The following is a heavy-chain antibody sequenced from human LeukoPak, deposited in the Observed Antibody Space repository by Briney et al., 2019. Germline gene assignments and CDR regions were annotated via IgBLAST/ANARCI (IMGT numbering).Heavy chain of an antibody. V-gene: IGHV4-39*01. Sequence: NPSETLSLTCTVSGGSISSSSYYWGWIRQPPGKGLEWIGSIYYSGSTYYNPSLKSRVTISVDTSKNQFSLKLSSAAAADTAVYYCARHEPTLYYFDYWGQGTLVTVSS. CDR3: ARHEPTLYYFDY. CDR1: GGSISSSSYY. J-gene: IGHJ4*02. CDR2: IYYSGST. D-gene: IGHD1-14*01.